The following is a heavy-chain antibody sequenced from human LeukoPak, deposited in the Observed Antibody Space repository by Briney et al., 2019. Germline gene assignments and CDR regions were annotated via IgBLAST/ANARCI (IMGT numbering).Heavy chain of an antibody. CDR1: GFTFSSYA. D-gene: IGHD3-9*01. Sequence: GGSLRLSCAASGFTFSSYAMSWVRQAPGKGLEWVSAISGSGGSTYYADSVKGRFTISRDNAKNSLYLQMNSLRAEDTAVYYCASSHYDILTGYYFRSLVSDYWGQGTLVTVSS. CDR3: ASSHYDILTGYYFRSLVSDY. V-gene: IGHV3-23*01. J-gene: IGHJ4*02. CDR2: ISGSGGST.